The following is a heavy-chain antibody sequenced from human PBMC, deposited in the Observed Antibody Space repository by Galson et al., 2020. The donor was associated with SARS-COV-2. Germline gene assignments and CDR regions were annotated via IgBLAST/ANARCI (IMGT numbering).Heavy chain of an antibody. D-gene: IGHD3-3*01. Sequence: ASVTVSCKASGYTFTNYTMHRVRQDPGQRLEWMRWINARNGNTKYSQKFQGRVTITRDTSASTAYMELSSLRSEDTAVYYCARGLYYDFWSGYLEGVQIDFDYWGQGNLVTVSS. CDR2: INARNGNT. J-gene: IGHJ4*02. CDR1: GYTFTNYT. V-gene: IGHV1-3*01. CDR3: ARGLYYDFWSGYLEGVQIDFDY.